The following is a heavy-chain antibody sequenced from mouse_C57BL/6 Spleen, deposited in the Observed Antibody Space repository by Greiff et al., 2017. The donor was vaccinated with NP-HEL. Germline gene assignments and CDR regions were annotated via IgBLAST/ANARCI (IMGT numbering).Heavy chain of an antibody. V-gene: IGHV5-12*01. J-gene: IGHJ2*01. D-gene: IGHD2-4*01. CDR1: GFTFSDYY. Sequence: EVKVVESGGGLVQPGGSLKLSCAASGFTFSDYYMYWVRQTPEKRLEWVAYISNGGGSTYYPDTVKGRFTISRDNAKNTLYLQMSRLKSEDTAMYYCARRGDYDGFDYWGQGTTLTVSS. CDR3: ARRGDYDGFDY. CDR2: ISNGGGST.